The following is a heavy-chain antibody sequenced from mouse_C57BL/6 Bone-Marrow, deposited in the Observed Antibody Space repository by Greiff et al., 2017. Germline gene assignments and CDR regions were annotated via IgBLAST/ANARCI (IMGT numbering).Heavy chain of an antibody. CDR1: GFSLTSYG. Sequence: QVQLKESGPGLVQPSQSLSITCTVSGFSLTSYGVHWVRQSPGKGLEWLGVIWSGGSTDYNAAFISRLSISKDNSKSQVFFKMNSLQADDTAIYYCARNGLVAYWGQGTLVTVSA. CDR2: IWSGGST. V-gene: IGHV2-2*01. J-gene: IGHJ3*01. CDR3: ARNGLVAY.